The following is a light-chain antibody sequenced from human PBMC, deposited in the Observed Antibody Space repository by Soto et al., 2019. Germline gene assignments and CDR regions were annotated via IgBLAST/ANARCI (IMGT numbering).Light chain of an antibody. Sequence: EIVLTQSPGTLSLSPGERATLSCRASQSVRSNLAWYQHKPGQAPRLLIYGASTRATGVPARFSGSGSETEFTLTISSLQSEDFAVYYCQQCNWPLTFGGGTKVDI. J-gene: IGKJ4*01. CDR1: QSVRSN. CDR3: QQCNWPLT. CDR2: GAS. V-gene: IGKV3-15*01.